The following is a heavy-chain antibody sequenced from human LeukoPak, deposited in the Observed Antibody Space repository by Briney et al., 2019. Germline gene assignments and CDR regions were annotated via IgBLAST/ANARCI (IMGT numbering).Heavy chain of an antibody. J-gene: IGHJ4*02. CDR1: GFTFNTCA. CDR3: AKTYCGGDCYSSPFDY. CDR2: ISESGGGT. D-gene: IGHD2-21*02. V-gene: IGHV3-23*01. Sequence: PGGSLRLSCEASGFTFNTCAMSWVRQAPGKGLEWVSAISESGGGTYYADSVKGRFTISRDDSKNTLYLQMNSLRAEDTAVYYCAKTYCGGDCYSSPFDYWAREPWSPSPQ.